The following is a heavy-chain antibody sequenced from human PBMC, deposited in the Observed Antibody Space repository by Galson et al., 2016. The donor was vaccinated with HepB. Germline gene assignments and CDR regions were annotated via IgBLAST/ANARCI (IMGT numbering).Heavy chain of an antibody. D-gene: IGHD5-18*01. V-gene: IGHV3-11*01. Sequence: SLRLSCAASGFTFSNYYMTWIRQAPGKGLESISYISTSGITIYYADSVKGRFTISRDNAKNSLYLQMNSLRAEDTAVYYCASLTVMVTRGPQNYYYYGMDVWGQGTTVTVSS. CDR1: GFTFSNYY. CDR2: ISTSGITI. CDR3: ASLTVMVTRGPQNYYYYGMDV. J-gene: IGHJ6*02.